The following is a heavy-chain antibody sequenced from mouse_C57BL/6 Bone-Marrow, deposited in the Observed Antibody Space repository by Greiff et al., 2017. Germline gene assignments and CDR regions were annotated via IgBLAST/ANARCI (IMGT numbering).Heavy chain of an antibody. CDR3: AREKIWITTVVEGYCYFDV. CDR2: IDPSDSNT. V-gene: IGHV1-59*01. Sequence: QVQLQQPGAELVRPGTSVTLSCKASGYTFTSYWMHWVKQRPGQGLEWIGVIDPSDSNTNYNQKFKGKATLTVDTSSSTAYMQLSSLTSENSAVYYCAREKIWITTVVEGYCYFDVWGTGTTVTVSS. CDR1: GYTFTSYW. D-gene: IGHD1-1*01. J-gene: IGHJ1*03.